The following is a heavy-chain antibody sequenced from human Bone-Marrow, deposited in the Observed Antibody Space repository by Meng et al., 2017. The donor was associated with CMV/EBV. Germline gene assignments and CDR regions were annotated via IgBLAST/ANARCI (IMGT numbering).Heavy chain of an antibody. CDR2: IGTTDDT. J-gene: IGHJ4*02. CDR1: GFTFNTYD. Sequence: GESLKISCAASGFTFNTYDMHWVRQTTGEGLEWVSAIGTTDDTYYPASVKGRFTISRDNAKNSLYLQMNSLRAGDTAVYYCARGGSNSLIDYWGQGTLVTASS. CDR3: ARGGSNSLIDY. D-gene: IGHD6-13*01. V-gene: IGHV3-13*01.